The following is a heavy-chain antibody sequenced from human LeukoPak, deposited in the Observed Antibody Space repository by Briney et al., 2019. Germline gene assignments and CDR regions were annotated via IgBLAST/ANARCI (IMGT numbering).Heavy chain of an antibody. CDR1: GGSISSSSYY. CDR3: ARHGLDTAMMNYYYYYMDV. V-gene: IGHV4-39*01. CDR2: IYYSGST. Sequence: SETLSLTCTVSGGSISSSSYYWGWIRQPPGKGLEWIGSIYYSGSTYYNPSLKSRVTISVDTSKNQFSLKLSSVTAADTAMYYCARHGLDTAMMNYYYYYMDVWGNGTTVTVSS. J-gene: IGHJ6*03. D-gene: IGHD5-18*01.